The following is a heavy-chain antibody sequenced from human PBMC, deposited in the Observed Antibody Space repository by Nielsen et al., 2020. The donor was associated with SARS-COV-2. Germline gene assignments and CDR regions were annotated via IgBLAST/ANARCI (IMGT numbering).Heavy chain of an antibody. CDR1: GFTFSSYA. D-gene: IGHD6-19*01. CDR3: ARRSYSSGWYRLYYFDY. CDR2: ISGSGGST. V-gene: IGHV3-23*01. J-gene: IGHJ4*02. Sequence: GESLKISCAASGFTFSSYAMSWVRQAPGKGLEWVSAISGSGGSTYYADSVKGRFTISRDNSKNTLYLQMNSLRAEDTAVYYCARRSYSSGWYRLYYFDYWGQGTLVTVSS.